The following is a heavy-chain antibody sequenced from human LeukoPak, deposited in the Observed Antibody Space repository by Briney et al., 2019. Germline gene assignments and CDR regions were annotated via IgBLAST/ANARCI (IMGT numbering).Heavy chain of an antibody. D-gene: IGHD6-13*01. CDR1: GYTFTGYY. J-gene: IGHJ4*02. Sequence: ASVKVSCKASGYTFTGYYMHWVRQAPGQGLEWMGWINPNSGGTNYAQKFQGRVTMTRDTSISTACMELSRLRSDDTAVYYCAREDSSSSYYFDYWGQGTLVTVSS. V-gene: IGHV1-2*02. CDR2: INPNSGGT. CDR3: AREDSSSSYYFDY.